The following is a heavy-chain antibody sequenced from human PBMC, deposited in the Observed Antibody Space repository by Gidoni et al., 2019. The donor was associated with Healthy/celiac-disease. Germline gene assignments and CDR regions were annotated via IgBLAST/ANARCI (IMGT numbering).Heavy chain of an antibody. J-gene: IGHJ4*02. CDR1: GYTFTGYY. CDR2: INPNSGGT. V-gene: IGHV1-2*02. D-gene: IGHD1-26*01. Sequence: QVQLVQSGVEVKMPGASVKVSCKASGYTFTGYYMHWVRQAPGQGLEWMGWINPNSGGTNYAQKSQGRVTMTRDTSISTAYMELSRLRSDDTAVYYCAREGTLVGATNPDGFFDYWGQGTLVTVSS. CDR3: AREGTLVGATNPDGFFDY.